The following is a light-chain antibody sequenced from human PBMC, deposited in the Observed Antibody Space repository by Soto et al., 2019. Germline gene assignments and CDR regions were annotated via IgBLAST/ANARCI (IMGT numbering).Light chain of an antibody. V-gene: IGKV3-20*01. J-gene: IGKJ1*01. CDR2: GAS. CDR3: QQYDKSPET. Sequence: VLTQSPGTLSLFPGERATLSCRASQSLRSDSLAWYQHKPGQAPRVVIYGASTRATGIPDRFSGSGSGTDFTLTISRLEPEDFAVYYCQQYDKSPETFGQGTKVDIK. CDR1: QSLRSDS.